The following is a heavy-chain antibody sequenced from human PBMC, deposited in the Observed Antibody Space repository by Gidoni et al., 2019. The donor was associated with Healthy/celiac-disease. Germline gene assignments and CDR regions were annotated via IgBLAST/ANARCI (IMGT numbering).Heavy chain of an antibody. Sequence: QLQLQESGPGLVKPSETLSLTCTVPGGSISSSSYYWGWIRQPPGKGLEWIGSIYYSGSTYYNPSLKSRVTISVDTSKNQFSLKLSSVTAADTAVYYCASPSGSYYAYYYYYMDVWGKGTTVTVSS. J-gene: IGHJ6*03. CDR3: ASPSGSYYAYYYYYMDV. CDR1: GGSISSSSYY. D-gene: IGHD1-26*01. V-gene: IGHV4-39*01. CDR2: IYYSGST.